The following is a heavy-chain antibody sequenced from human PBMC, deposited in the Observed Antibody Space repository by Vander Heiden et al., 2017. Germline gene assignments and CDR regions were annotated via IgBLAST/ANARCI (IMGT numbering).Heavy chain of an antibody. CDR2: ISSSSSTI. CDR3: ARDRGYGAPGDYSYWYFDL. V-gene: IGHV3-48*02. D-gene: IGHD4-17*01. CDR1: GFTFSSYS. J-gene: IGHJ2*01. Sequence: EVQLVESGGGLVQPGGSLRLSCAASGFTFSSYSMNWVRQAQGKGLEWVSYISSSSSTIYYADSVKGRFTISRDNAKNSLYLQMNSLRDEDTAVYYCARDRGYGAPGDYSYWYFDLWGRGTLVTVSS.